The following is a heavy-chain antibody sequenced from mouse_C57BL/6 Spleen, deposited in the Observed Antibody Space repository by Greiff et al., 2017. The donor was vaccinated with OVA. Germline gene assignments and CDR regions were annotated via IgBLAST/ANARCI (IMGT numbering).Heavy chain of an antibody. J-gene: IGHJ3*01. V-gene: IGHV1-18*01. CDR1: GYTFTDYN. CDR2: INPNNGGT. CDR3: ARPLTTGTEFAY. D-gene: IGHD4-1*02. Sequence: EVQLQESGPELVKPGASVKIPCKASGYTFTDYNMDWVKQSHGKSLEWIGDINPNNGGTIYNQKFKGKATLTVDKSSSTAYMELRSLTSEDTAVYYCARPLTTGTEFAYWGQGTLVTVSA.